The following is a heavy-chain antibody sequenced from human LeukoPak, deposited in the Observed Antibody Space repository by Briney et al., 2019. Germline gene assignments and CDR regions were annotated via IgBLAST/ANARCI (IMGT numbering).Heavy chain of an antibody. CDR1: GFTFSSYW. CDR3: ARDPIWFGELSYNWFDP. Sequence: PGGSLRLSCAASGFTFSSYWMHWVRQAPGKGLVWVSRINSDGSSTSYADSVKGRFTISRDNAKNTLYLQMNSLRAEDTAVYYCARDPIWFGELSYNWFDPWGQGTQVTVSS. D-gene: IGHD3-10*01. CDR2: INSDGSST. V-gene: IGHV3-74*01. J-gene: IGHJ5*02.